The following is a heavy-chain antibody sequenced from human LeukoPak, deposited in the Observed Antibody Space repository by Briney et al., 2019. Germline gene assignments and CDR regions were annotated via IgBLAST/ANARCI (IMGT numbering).Heavy chain of an antibody. CDR3: ARELVIYPTDWFDP. J-gene: IGHJ5*02. CDR1: GFNFRTYG. Sequence: GGSLRLSCAASGFNFRTYGMNWVRQAPGKGLEWVSSISSSSYIYYADSVKGRFTISRDNAKNSLYLQMNSLRAEDTAVYYCARELVIYPTDWFDPWGQGTLVTVSS. CDR2: ISSSSYI. V-gene: IGHV3-21*01. D-gene: IGHD3-9*01.